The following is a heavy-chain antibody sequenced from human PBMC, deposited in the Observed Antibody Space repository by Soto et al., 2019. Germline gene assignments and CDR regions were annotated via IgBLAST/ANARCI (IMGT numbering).Heavy chain of an antibody. CDR3: ARGGEYSSSSVYFDL. Sequence: EVQLVESGGGWVQPGGSLRLSFAASGFTFGSYSMNWVGQAPGKGLEWVSSISSSSSTIYYADSVKGRFTISRDNAKNSLYLQMNSLRDEDTAVYYCARGGEYSSSSVYFDLWGRGTLVTVSS. V-gene: IGHV3-48*02. J-gene: IGHJ2*01. D-gene: IGHD6-13*01. CDR2: ISSSSSTI. CDR1: GFTFGSYS.